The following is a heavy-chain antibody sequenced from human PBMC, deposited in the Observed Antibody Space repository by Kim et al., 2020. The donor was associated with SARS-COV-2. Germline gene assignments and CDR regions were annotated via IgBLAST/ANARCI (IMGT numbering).Heavy chain of an antibody. Sequence: GGSLRLSCAASGFTFSSYTMHWVRQAQGKGLEWVAVISYDGSNKYYADSVKGRFTISRDNSKNTLYLQMNSLRPEDTAIYFCARPYNSGWSLYLHYWGQGTLVPVSS. J-gene: IGHJ4*02. CDR3: ARPYNSGWSLYLHY. CDR2: ISYDGSNK. CDR1: GFTFSSYT. V-gene: IGHV3-30*04. D-gene: IGHD6-19*01.